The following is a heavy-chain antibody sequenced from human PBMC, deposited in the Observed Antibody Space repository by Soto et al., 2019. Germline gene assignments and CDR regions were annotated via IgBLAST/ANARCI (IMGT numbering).Heavy chain of an antibody. CDR2: IIPIFGTA. Sequence: SGKVSGKASGGTFSSYSISWVRQAPGQGLEWMGGIIPIFGTANYAQKFQGRVTITADGSTSTAYMELSSLRSEDTAVYYCARGGYDSSGYTVFDPWGQGTLVTVSS. V-gene: IGHV1-69*13. CDR3: ARGGYDSSGYTVFDP. J-gene: IGHJ5*02. CDR1: GGTFSSYS. D-gene: IGHD3-22*01.